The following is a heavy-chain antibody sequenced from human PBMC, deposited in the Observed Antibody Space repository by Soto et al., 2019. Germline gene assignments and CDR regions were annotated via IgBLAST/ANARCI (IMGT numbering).Heavy chain of an antibody. Sequence: GGSLRLSCAASGFTFDDYAMHWVRQAPGKGLEWVSGISWNSGSMGYADSVKGRFTISRDNAKNSLYLQMNSLRAEDTALYYCAKGGHSSGWYDYWGQGTLVTVSS. CDR2: ISWNSGSM. CDR1: GFTFDDYA. V-gene: IGHV3-9*01. CDR3: AKGGHSSGWYDY. D-gene: IGHD6-19*01. J-gene: IGHJ4*02.